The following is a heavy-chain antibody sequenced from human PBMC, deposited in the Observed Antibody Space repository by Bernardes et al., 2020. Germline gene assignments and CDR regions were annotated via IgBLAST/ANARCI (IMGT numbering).Heavy chain of an antibody. Sequence: ASVKVSCKASGYTFTGYYMHWVRQAPGQGLEWMGRINPNSGGTNYAQKFQGRVTMTRDTSISTAYMELSRLRSDDTAVYYCERDAGSGGFFVDYGGQGTLVTGAS. V-gene: IGHV1-2*06. J-gene: IGHJ4*02. D-gene: IGHD3-10*01. CDR1: GYTFTGYY. CDR3: ERDAGSGGFFVDY. CDR2: INPNSGGT.